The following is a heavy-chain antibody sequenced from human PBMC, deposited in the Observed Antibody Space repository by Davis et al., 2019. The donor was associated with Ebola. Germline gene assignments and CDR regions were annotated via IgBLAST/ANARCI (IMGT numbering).Heavy chain of an antibody. CDR3: ARASGYSSSWLDY. Sequence: GESLKISCEGTGFTFSSYAMSWVRQAPGKGLEWVAVIWYDGSNKYYADSVKGRFTISRDNSKNTLYLQMNSLRAEDTAVYYCARASGYSSSWLDYWGQGTLVTVSS. J-gene: IGHJ4*02. CDR2: IWYDGSNK. V-gene: IGHV3-33*08. CDR1: GFTFSSYA. D-gene: IGHD6-13*01.